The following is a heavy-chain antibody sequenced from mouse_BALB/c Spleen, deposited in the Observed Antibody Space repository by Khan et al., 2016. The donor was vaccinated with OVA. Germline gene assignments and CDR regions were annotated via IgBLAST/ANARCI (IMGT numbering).Heavy chain of an antibody. CDR1: GYTFTSYV. CDR2: IYPFNDDT. V-gene: IGHV1S136*01. Sequence: MQLQQPGPELVKPGASVKMSCEASGYTFTSYVIHWVKQKPGQGLEWIGYIYPFNDDTKYNEKFKGKATLTSDTSSSTAYMELRSLTSEDSAVYYCAKNYRYDVYFDYWGQGTTLTVSS. J-gene: IGHJ2*01. CDR3: AKNYRYDVYFDY. D-gene: IGHD2-14*01.